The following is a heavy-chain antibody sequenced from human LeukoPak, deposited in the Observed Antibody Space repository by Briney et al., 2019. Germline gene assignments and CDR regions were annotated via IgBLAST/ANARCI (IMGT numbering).Heavy chain of an antibody. CDR2: IDTSGDKT. CDR3: VKDLYKGETSTWYYFDY. Sequence: GGSLRLSCSGSGFTFSTYAIHWVRQAPGKGPEYVSLIDTSGDKTYYADSVKGRFTISRDNSKNTVSLQMSSLRDEGTAMYYCVKDLYKGETSTWYYFDYWGQGTLVTVSS. J-gene: IGHJ4*02. CDR1: GFTFSTYA. D-gene: IGHD6-13*01. V-gene: IGHV3-64D*06.